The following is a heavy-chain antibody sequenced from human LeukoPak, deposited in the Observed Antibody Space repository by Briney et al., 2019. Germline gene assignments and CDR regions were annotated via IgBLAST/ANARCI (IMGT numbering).Heavy chain of an antibody. V-gene: IGHV3-23*01. D-gene: IGHD3-9*01. CDR2: VSGRDTST. CDR3: AKRGDYDVLTGYYDSDY. J-gene: IGHJ4*02. Sequence: QSGGSLRLSCAASGFTFSNYAMSWVRQAPGEGLEWVSSVSGRDTSTYYTDSVKGRFTISRDNPKNTLYLQMNSLSAEDTAIYCCAKRGDYDVLTGYYDSDYWGQGTLVTVSS. CDR1: GFTFSNYA.